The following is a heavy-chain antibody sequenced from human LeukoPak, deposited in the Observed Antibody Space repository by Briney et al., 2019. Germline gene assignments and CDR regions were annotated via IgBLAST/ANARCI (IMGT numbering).Heavy chain of an antibody. D-gene: IGHD6-19*01. CDR1: GYTFTGYY. V-gene: IGHV1-18*04. CDR3: ARVRISIAVDGMLDY. CDR2: ISAYNGNT. Sequence: EASVKVSCKASGYTFTGYYMHWVRQAPGQGLEWMGWISAYNGNTNYAQKLQGRVTMTTDTSTSTAYMELRSLRSDDTAVYYCARVRISIAVDGMLDYWGQGTLVTVSS. J-gene: IGHJ4*02.